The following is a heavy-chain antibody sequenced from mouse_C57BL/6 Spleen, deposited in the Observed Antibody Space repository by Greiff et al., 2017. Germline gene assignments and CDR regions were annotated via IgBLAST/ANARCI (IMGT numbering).Heavy chain of an antibody. CDR2: IYWDDDK. D-gene: IGHD3-3*01. J-gene: IGHJ4*01. Sequence: QVTLKVSGPGILQSSQTLSLTCSFSGFSLSTSGMGVSWIRQPSGQGLEWLALIYWDDDKRYNPSLKSRLPISEDTSRNQVFLKSTRVYAADTATYCCARRGVLGDYAMDYWGQGTSVTVSS. CDR1: GFSLSTSGMG. V-gene: IGHV8-12*01. CDR3: ARRGVLGDYAMDY.